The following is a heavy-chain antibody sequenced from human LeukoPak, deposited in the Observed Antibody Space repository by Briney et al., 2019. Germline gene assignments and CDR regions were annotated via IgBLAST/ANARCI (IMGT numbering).Heavy chain of an antibody. V-gene: IGHV4-59*01. J-gene: IGHJ5*02. CDR2: IYYSGST. CDR3: AKEDSYYDFWSGYYTGRDDP. CDR1: GGSISSYY. Sequence: SETLSLTCTVSGGSISSYYWGWIRQPPGKGLEWIGYIYYSGSTNYNPSLKSRVTISVDTSKNQFSLKLSSVTAADTAVYYCAKEDSYYDFWSGYYTGRDDPWGQGTLVTVSS. D-gene: IGHD3-3*01.